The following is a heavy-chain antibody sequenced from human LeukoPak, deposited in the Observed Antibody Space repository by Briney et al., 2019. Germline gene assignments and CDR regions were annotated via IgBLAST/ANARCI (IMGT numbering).Heavy chain of an antibody. Sequence: GGSLRLSCAASGFTFSDDSMSWVRQAPGKGLEWVSNINSRGRSTYYADSMKGRFTISRDNSKNTLYLQMSSLRVEDTALYYCARDFAFGEPIYWGQGALVTVSS. J-gene: IGHJ4*02. CDR3: ARDFAFGEPIY. V-gene: IGHV3-23*05. CDR1: GFTFSDDS. CDR2: INSRGRST. D-gene: IGHD3-10*01.